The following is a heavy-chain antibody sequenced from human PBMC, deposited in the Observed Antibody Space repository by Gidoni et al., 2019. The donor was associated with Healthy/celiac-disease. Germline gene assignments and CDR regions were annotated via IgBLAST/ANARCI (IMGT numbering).Heavy chain of an antibody. V-gene: IGHV3-9*01. Sequence: EVQLVESGGGLVQPGRSLRLSCAASGFTFDDYAMHWVRQAPGKGLEWVSGISWNSGSIGYADSVKGRFTISRDNAKNSLYLQMNSLRAEDTALYYCAKDSIAAAGTGWFDPWGQGTLVTVSS. D-gene: IGHD6-13*01. CDR1: GFTFDDYA. CDR2: ISWNSGSI. CDR3: AKDSIAAAGTGWFDP. J-gene: IGHJ5*02.